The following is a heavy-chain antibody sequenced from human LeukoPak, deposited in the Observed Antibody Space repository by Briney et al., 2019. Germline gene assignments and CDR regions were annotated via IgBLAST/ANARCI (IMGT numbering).Heavy chain of an antibody. CDR1: GGTFSSYA. Sequence: SVEVSCEASGGTFSSYAISWVRQAPGQGLEWMGGIIPIFGTANYAQKFQGRVTITTDESTSTAYMELSSLRSEDTAVYYCARDRGTRRDGYNEFDYWGQGTLVTVSS. CDR3: ARDRGTRRDGYNEFDY. D-gene: IGHD5-24*01. CDR2: IIPIFGTA. J-gene: IGHJ4*02. V-gene: IGHV1-69*05.